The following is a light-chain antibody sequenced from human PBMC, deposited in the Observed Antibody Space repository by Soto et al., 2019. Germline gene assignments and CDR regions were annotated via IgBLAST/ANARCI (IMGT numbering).Light chain of an antibody. CDR1: QSVSGNY. CDR3: QQYGSSPPYT. J-gene: IGKJ2*01. V-gene: IGKV3-20*01. Sequence: EIVLTQSPGTLSLSPGERATLSCRASQSVSGNYLAWYQQTPHQSPRLLIYGSSDRATGISDEFLGRRFGADLNITITRVEPDDLSVNYCQQYGSSPPYTFGQGTKVEIK. CDR2: GSS.